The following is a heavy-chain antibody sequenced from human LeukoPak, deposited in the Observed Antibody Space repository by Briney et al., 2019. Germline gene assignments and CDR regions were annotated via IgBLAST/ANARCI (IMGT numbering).Heavy chain of an antibody. CDR3: ARDRMVRGVIITFHYYYYMDV. CDR2: ISPSGGST. Sequence: GASVKVSCKAFGYTFTSNYMHWVRQAPGQGPEWMGVISPSGGSTTYAQKFQGRVTLTRDMSTSTDYLELRSLRSDDTAVYYCARDRMVRGVIITFHYYYYMDVWGKGTTVTISS. V-gene: IGHV1-46*01. CDR1: GYTFTSNY. J-gene: IGHJ6*03. D-gene: IGHD3-10*01.